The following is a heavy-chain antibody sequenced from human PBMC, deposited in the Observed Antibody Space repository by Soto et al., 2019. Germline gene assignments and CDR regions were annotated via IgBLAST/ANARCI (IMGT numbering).Heavy chain of an antibody. CDR1: GFTFSSYA. D-gene: IGHD1-26*01. V-gene: IGHV3-23*01. Sequence: PGGSLRLSCAASGFTFSSYALSWVRQAQGKGLEWVSAIRGSGGSTYYADSVMGRFTISRDNSKNTLFLQMNSLRAEDTAVYFCAKVVGDPVPANYFDFWGQGTLVTVSS. CDR3: AKVVGDPVPANYFDF. CDR2: IRGSGGST. J-gene: IGHJ4*02.